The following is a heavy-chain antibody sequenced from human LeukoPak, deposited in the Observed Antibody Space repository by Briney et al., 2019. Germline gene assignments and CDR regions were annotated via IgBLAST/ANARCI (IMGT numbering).Heavy chain of an antibody. CDR2: INTNTGNP. CDR3: ARVQGYCSTTSCYPHY. Sequence: GASLKVSCKASGYTLTNYALNWVRQAPGQGLEWMGWINTNTGNPTYAQGFTGRFVFSLDTSVNTAYLQISSLKAEDTAIYYCARVQGYCSTTSCYPHYWGQGTLVTVSS. D-gene: IGHD2-2*01. V-gene: IGHV7-4-1*02. CDR1: GYTLTNYA. J-gene: IGHJ4*02.